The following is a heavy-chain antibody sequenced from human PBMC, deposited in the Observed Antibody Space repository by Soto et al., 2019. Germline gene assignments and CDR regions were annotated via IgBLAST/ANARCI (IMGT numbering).Heavy chain of an antibody. J-gene: IGHJ3*02. V-gene: IGHV1-69*01. CDR1: GGTFSSYA. CDR3: ARETSSSSGAAFDI. Sequence: QVQLVQSGAEVKKPGSSVKVSCKASGGTFSSYAISWVRQAPGQGLEWMGGIIPIFGTANYAQKFQGRVTITAHESKSKAYMELSSLRSEDTAVYYCARETSSSSGAAFDIWGQGTMVTVSS. D-gene: IGHD6-6*01. CDR2: IIPIFGTA.